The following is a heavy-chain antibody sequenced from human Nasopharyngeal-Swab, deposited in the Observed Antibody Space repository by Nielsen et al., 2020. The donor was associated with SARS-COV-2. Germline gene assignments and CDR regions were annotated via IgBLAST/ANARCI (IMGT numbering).Heavy chain of an antibody. D-gene: IGHD3-10*01. V-gene: IGHV3-15*01. J-gene: IGHJ4*02. CDR2: IKSKTDGGTT. Sequence: GESLKISCAASGFTFSNAWMSWVRQAPGKGLEWVGRIKSKTDGGTTDYAAPVKGRFTISRDDSKNTLYLQMNSLRTEDTAVYYCARDLSFGEIFDYWGQGTLVTVSS. CDR1: GFTFSNAW. CDR3: ARDLSFGEIFDY.